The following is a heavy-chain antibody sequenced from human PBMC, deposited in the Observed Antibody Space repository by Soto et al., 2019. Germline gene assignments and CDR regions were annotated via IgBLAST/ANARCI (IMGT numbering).Heavy chain of an antibody. CDR1: GGIFSTYA. Sequence: QVQLVQSGAEVKKPGSSVKVSCKASGGIFSTYAISWLRQAPGQGLEWMGGIIPIFGTPHYAQRFQGRVTITADEPTSTAYMELSRLRSEDTSVYYCARDRDDYGSGNYYNRIDFWGQGTLVTVSS. CDR2: IIPIFGTP. J-gene: IGHJ4*02. V-gene: IGHV1-69*01. D-gene: IGHD3-10*01. CDR3: ARDRDDYGSGNYYNRIDF.